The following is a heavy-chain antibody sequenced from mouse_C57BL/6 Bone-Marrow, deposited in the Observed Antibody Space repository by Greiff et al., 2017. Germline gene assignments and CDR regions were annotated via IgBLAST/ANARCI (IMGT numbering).Heavy chain of an antibody. CDR3: ARLGRRSFFSY. J-gene: IGHJ3*01. Sequence: EVQLQPSGPELVKPGASVKISCKASGYSFTDYNMNWVKQRNGKSLEWIGVINPNYGTTSYNQNFTGKSTLTVDQSSSTAYMQLNSLTSEDSAVYFCARLGRRSFFSYWGQVTRVTVSA. D-gene: IGHD4-1*01. CDR1: GYSFTDYN. V-gene: IGHV1-39*01. CDR2: INPNYGTT.